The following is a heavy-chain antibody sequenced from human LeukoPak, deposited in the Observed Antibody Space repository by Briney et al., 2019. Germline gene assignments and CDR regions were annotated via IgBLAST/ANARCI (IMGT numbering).Heavy chain of an antibody. V-gene: IGHV3-7*03. CDR3: AKDISNYYDSSGYIDY. Sequence: GGSLRLSCEGSAFIFSGHWMNWVRQTPGRGLEWVASIKEDGSERQYVDSVKGRFSISRDNTKGSLFLQLNCLRAEDTAVYYCAKDISNYYDSSGYIDYWGQGTLVTVSS. J-gene: IGHJ4*02. CDR1: AFIFSGHW. D-gene: IGHD3-22*01. CDR2: IKEDGSER.